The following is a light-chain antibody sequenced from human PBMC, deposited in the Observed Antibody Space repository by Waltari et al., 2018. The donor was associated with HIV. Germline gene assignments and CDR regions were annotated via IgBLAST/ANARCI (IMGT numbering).Light chain of an antibody. CDR3: QQYGSSPWT. J-gene: IGKJ1*01. Sequence: DIVLTQSPGTLSLSPGERATLSCRASQSVSSNYLAWYQQKPGQAPRLFIYGASSRATGIPDRFSGSGSGTDFTLTINRLEPEDFAVYYCQQYGSSPWTFGHGTKVEFK. CDR1: QSVSSNY. CDR2: GAS. V-gene: IGKV3-20*01.